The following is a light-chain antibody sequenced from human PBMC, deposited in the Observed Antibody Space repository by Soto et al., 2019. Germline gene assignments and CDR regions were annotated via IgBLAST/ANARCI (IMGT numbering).Light chain of an antibody. CDR1: SGSIASNY. Sequence: NFMLTQPHSVSESPGKTVTISCTRSSGSIASNYVQWYQQRPGSAPTTMIYEDNQRPSGVPDRFSGSIDSSSNSPSLTISGLKTEDEADYYCQSYDSSNQVFGGGTKLTVL. J-gene: IGLJ3*02. V-gene: IGLV6-57*03. CDR2: EDN. CDR3: QSYDSSNQV.